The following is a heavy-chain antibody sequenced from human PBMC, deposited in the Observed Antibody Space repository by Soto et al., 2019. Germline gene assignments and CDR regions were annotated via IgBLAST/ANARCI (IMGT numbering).Heavy chain of an antibody. CDR2: INHSGST. CDR1: GGSFSGYY. J-gene: IGHJ4*02. Sequence: LSLTCAVYGGSFSGYYWSWIRQPPGKGLEWIGEINHSGSTNYNPSLKSRVTISVDTSKNQFSLKLSSVTAADTAVYYCARGRGWIQLWPHTYYFDYWGQGTLVTVSS. D-gene: IGHD5-18*01. CDR3: ARGRGWIQLWPHTYYFDY. V-gene: IGHV4-34*01.